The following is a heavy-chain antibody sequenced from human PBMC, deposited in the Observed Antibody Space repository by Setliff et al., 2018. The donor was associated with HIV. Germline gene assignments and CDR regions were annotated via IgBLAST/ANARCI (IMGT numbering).Heavy chain of an antibody. CDR3: ARDTDYFEY. V-gene: IGHV1-3*01. Sequence: GASVKVSCKASGYRFISYPMHWVRQAPGQRLAWMGWMNAANGDTKYSQKFQDRVTFTRDTSATTAYMELSSLNSEDTAVYYCARDTDYFEYWGQGTLVTVSS. CDR1: GYRFISYP. J-gene: IGHJ4*02. CDR2: MNAANGDT.